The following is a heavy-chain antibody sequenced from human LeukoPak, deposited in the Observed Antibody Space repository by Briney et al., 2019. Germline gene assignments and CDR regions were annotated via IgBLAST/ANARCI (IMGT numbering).Heavy chain of an antibody. V-gene: IGHV1-18*01. CDR1: GYTFTSYG. CDR3: ARATGIAAADDP. CDR2: ISAYNGNT. J-gene: IGHJ5*02. D-gene: IGHD6-13*01. Sequence: ASVKVSCKASGYTFTSYGISWVRQAPGPGLEWMGWISAYNGNTNYAQKLQGRVTMTTDNSTSTAYMELRSLRPDDTAVYYCARATGIAAADDPWGQGTLVTVSS.